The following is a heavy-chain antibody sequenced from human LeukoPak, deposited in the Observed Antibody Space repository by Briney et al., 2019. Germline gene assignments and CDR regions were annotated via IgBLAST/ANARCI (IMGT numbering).Heavy chain of an antibody. CDR3: ARQRPWGLSRYFDY. CDR2: IYTSGST. Sequence: SETLSLTCTVSGVSISSYYWSWIRQAAGKGLEWIGRIYTSGSTNYNPSLKSRVTMSVDTSKNQFSLKLSSVTAADTAVYFCARQRPWGLSRYFDYWGQGTLVTVSS. J-gene: IGHJ4*02. D-gene: IGHD7-27*01. CDR1: GVSISSYY. V-gene: IGHV4-4*07.